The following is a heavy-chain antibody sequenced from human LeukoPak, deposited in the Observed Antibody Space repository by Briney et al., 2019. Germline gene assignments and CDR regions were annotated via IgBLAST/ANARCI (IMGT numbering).Heavy chain of an antibody. D-gene: IGHD6-19*01. Sequence: QPGGSLRLSCAPSGFTFRSYAMSWVRQAPGKGLEWVSAINSGGAGTHYAYPVKGRFTISRDNSKNTVYLQMNRLRAEDRAVYYCAKPLRGWYDFDYGGQGTLVTVSS. J-gene: IGHJ4*02. CDR1: GFTFRSYA. CDR2: INSGGAGT. CDR3: AKPLRGWYDFDY. V-gene: IGHV3-23*01.